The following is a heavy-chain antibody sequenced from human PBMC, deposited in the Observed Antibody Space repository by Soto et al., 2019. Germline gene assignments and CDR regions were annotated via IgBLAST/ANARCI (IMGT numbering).Heavy chain of an antibody. CDR1: GGSISINS. CDR3: VRAAVVVPAAAPGYFDC. D-gene: IGHD2-2*01. V-gene: IGHV4-59*13. CDR2: ISYSGST. J-gene: IGHJ4*02. Sequence: PSETLSLTCSVSGGSISINSWRWIRHPPGKGLEWIGYISYSGSTNYNLSLMSRLTISIDTSKNQFSLKLSSVTAADTAVYYCVRAAVVVPAAAPGYFDCWGQGTLVTVSS.